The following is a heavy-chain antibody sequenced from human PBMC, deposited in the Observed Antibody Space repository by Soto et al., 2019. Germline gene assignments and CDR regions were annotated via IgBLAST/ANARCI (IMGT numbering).Heavy chain of an antibody. CDR1: GFNFRAYG. CDR2: ISNDGTNI. D-gene: IGHD6-6*01. Sequence: GGSLRLSRGAPGFNFRAYGMHWGRQGPGKGLEWVAVISNDGTNIYYADSVKGRFAISRDNSKNTLYLQMNNLRGEDTAMYYCAKGSSSVYYYYYGMDVWGQGTTVTVSS. V-gene: IGHV3-30*18. J-gene: IGHJ6*02. CDR3: AKGSSSVYYYYYGMDV.